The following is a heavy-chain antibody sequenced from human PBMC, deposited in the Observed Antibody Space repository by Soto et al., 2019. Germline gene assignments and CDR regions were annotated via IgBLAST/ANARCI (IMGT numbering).Heavy chain of an antibody. V-gene: IGHV3-66*01. Sequence: EVHLVESGGDLVQPGGSLRLSCADSGFTVSSNYMNWVRQAPGKGLEWVSVIYGGGITYYADSVKGRFTISRDSSKNTLYLQMNSLRAEETAVYYCVTVYNSGWYVDYWGQGTLVTVSS. CDR2: IYGGGIT. J-gene: IGHJ4*02. CDR3: VTVYNSGWYVDY. CDR1: GFTVSSNY. D-gene: IGHD6-19*01.